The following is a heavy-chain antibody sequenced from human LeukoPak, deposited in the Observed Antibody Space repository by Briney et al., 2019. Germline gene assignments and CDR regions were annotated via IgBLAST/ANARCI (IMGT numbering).Heavy chain of an antibody. V-gene: IGHV3-74*01. D-gene: IGHD2-15*01. J-gene: IGHJ4*02. CDR2: MNGDGSVI. CDR1: GFNFSPYW. CDR3: ARDQGVAGWFSA. Sequence: GGSLRLSCVASGFNFSPYWMHWFRQAPGKGLVWVARMNGDGSVINYADSVKGRFTISRDNAKNTVFLQMNGLRVDDTAMYYCARDQGVAGWFSAWGQGTLVTVSS.